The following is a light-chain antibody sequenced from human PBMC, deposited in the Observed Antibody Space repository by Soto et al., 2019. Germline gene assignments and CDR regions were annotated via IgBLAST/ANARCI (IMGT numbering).Light chain of an antibody. CDR2: DVT. CDR1: ANDVGGHNY. Sequence: QSVLTQPRSVSGSPGQSATISCTGTANDVGGHNYVSWYQQHPGEAPKLLIYDVTERPSGVPDRFSGSKSGNTASLTISGLQTEDEDDYYCYSYAGTYTFVFGTGTKVTV. J-gene: IGLJ1*01. V-gene: IGLV2-11*01. CDR3: YSYAGTYTFV.